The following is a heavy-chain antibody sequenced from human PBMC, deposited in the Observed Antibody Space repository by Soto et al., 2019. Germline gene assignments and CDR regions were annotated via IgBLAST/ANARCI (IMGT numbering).Heavy chain of an antibody. CDR1: GYTFTSYD. Sequence: GASVKVSCKASGYTFTSYDINWVRQATGQGLEWMGWMNPNSGNTGYAQKFQGRVTMTRNTSISTAYMELSSLRSEDTAVYYCARGYVLLWFGELFAGMEIRGKTWFDPWGQGTLVTVSS. J-gene: IGHJ5*02. D-gene: IGHD3-10*01. V-gene: IGHV1-8*01. CDR2: MNPNSGNT. CDR3: ARGYVLLWFGELFAGMEIRGKTWFDP.